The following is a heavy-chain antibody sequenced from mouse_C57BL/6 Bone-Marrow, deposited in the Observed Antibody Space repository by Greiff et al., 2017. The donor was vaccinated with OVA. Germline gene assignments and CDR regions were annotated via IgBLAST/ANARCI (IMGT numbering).Heavy chain of an antibody. CDR3: ARSVRGTGFAY. CDR2: IYPRSGNT. V-gene: IGHV1-81*01. D-gene: IGHD3-3*01. Sequence: VKLVESGAELARPGASVKLSCKASGYTFTSYGISWVKQRTGQGLEWIGEIYPRSGNTYYNEKFKGKATLTDDKSPSTAYMELRSLTSEDAAAYFCARSVRGTGFAYWGQGTLVTVSA. CDR1: GYTFTSYG. J-gene: IGHJ3*01.